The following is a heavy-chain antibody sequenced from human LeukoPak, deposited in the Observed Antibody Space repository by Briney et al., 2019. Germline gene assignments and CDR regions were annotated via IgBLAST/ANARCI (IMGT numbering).Heavy chain of an antibody. J-gene: IGHJ3*02. CDR1: GYSISSGYY. CDR2: IYHSGST. V-gene: IGHV4-38-2*02. Sequence: SETLSLTCTVSGYSISSGYYWGWIRQPPGKGLEWIGSIYHSGSTYYNPSLKSQVTISVDTSKNQFSLKLSSVTAADTAVYYCARGIYSGSYVDAFDIWGQGTMVTVSS. CDR3: ARGIYSGSYVDAFDI. D-gene: IGHD1-26*01.